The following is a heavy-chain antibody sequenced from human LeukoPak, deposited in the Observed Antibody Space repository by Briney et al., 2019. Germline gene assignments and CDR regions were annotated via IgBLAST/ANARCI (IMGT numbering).Heavy chain of an antibody. CDR2: ISGSGGST. CDR1: GFTFSSYA. Sequence: GGSLRLSCAASGFTFSSYAMSWVRQAPGKGLEWVSAISGSGGSTYYADSVKGRFTISRGNSKNTLYLQMNSLRAEDTAVYYCAKPGGITFGGVIVTFDYWGQGTLVTVSS. J-gene: IGHJ4*02. D-gene: IGHD3-16*02. V-gene: IGHV3-23*01. CDR3: AKPGGITFGGVIVTFDY.